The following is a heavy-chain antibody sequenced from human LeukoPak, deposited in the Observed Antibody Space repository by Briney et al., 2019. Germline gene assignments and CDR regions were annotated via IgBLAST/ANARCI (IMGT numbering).Heavy chain of an antibody. J-gene: IGHJ6*03. Sequence: PGGSLRLSCAASGFTFSSYGMHWVRQAPGKGLEWVAFIRYDGSNKYYADSVKGRFTISRDNSKNTLYLQMNSLRAEDTAVYYCAKINGKPYYDILTGYSYYYYYMDVWGKGTTVTISS. V-gene: IGHV3-30*02. CDR2: IRYDGSNK. CDR1: GFTFSSYG. CDR3: AKINGKPYYDILTGYSYYYYYMDV. D-gene: IGHD3-9*01.